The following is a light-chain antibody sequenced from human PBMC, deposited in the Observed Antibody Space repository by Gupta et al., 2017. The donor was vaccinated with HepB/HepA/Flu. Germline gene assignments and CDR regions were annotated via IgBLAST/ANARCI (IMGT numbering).Light chain of an antibody. V-gene: IGKV2-28*01. CDR1: QNLVHSNGHTS. CDR2: LGS. J-gene: IGKJ2*01. Sequence: DIVMTQSPLSLPVTPGEPASISCKSSQNLVHSNGHTSLLWYLQRPGQSQQLLLYLGSNRPSGVPDRFSGSRSGTDFVLKISRVEAEDVGVYCCRQALQAVSTFGQGTKLEIK. CDR3: RQALQAVST.